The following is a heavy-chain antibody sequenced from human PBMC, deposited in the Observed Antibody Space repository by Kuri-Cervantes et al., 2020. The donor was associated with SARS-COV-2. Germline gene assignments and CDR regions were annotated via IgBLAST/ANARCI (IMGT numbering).Heavy chain of an antibody. Sequence: ASVKVSCKASGYTFTSYGSSWVRQAPGQGLEWVGWISAYNGNTNYAQKLQGRVTMTTDTSTSTAYMELRSLRSDHTAVYYCARDRPYENTIFGVVPSHDWYFDLWGRGTLVTVSS. J-gene: IGHJ2*01. CDR3: ARDRPYENTIFGVVPSHDWYFDL. V-gene: IGHV1-18*01. D-gene: IGHD3-3*01. CDR2: ISAYNGNT. CDR1: GYTFTSYG.